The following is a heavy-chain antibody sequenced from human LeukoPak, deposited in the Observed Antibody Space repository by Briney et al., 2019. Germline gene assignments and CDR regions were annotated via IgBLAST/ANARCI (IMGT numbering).Heavy chain of an antibody. CDR3: ARLGDSSGYYDY. CDR2: IKQDGSEK. CDR1: GFTFSSYR. V-gene: IGHV3-7*04. J-gene: IGHJ4*02. D-gene: IGHD3-22*01. Sequence: GGPLRLSCAASGFTFSSYRMSWVRQAPGKGLEGVANIKQDGSEKYYVDSVKSRFTISRNNDKNSLYLQMNSLRAEDTAVYYCARLGDSSGYYDYWGQGTLVTVSS.